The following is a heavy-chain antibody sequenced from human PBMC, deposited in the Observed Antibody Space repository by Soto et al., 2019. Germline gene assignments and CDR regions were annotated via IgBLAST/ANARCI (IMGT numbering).Heavy chain of an antibody. CDR1: GYTFIHYA. CDR2: INPASGNT. J-gene: IGHJ4*02. CDR3: SRTGYSTGLYFYFDY. D-gene: IGHD6-19*01. Sequence: VASVKVSCKASGYTFIHYAIHWVRQAPGQRPEWMGLINPASGNTQYSQNFQGRVTITRDTSASTAYMELSSLRSEDTAVYFCSRTGYSTGLYFYFDYWGQGTLVTVSS. V-gene: IGHV1-3*01.